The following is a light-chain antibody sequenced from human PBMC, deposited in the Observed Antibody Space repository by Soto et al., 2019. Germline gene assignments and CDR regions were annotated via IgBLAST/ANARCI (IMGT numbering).Light chain of an antibody. CDR1: TSDVGGYMY. V-gene: IGLV2-14*01. CDR3: SSYTSSSPGV. Sequence: QSALTQPASVSGSPGQSITISCTGTTSDVGGYMYVSWHQQHPGKAPKLMIYEVSNRPSGVSNRFSGYKSGNTASLTISGLQAEDEADYYCSSYTSSSPGVFGGGTKVPVL. CDR2: EVS. J-gene: IGLJ3*02.